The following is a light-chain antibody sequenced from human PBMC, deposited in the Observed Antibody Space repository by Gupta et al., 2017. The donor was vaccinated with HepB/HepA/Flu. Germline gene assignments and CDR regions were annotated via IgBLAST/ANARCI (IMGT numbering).Light chain of an antibody. V-gene: IGLV1-40*01. CDR1: SSNIGAGYD. CDR2: GNS. J-gene: IGLJ3*02. CDR3: QSYDSSLSGSGV. Sequence: QSVLTQPPSVSGAPGQRVTISCTGNSSNIGAGYDVHWYQQLPGTAPKLLIFGNSDRPSGVPDRFSGSKSGTSASLAITGLQAEDEADYYGQSYDSSLSGSGVFGGGTKLTVL.